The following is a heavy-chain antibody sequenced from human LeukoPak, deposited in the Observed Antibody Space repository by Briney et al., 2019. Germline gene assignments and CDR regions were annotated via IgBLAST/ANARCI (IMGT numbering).Heavy chain of an antibody. D-gene: IGHD2-2*01. V-gene: IGHV4-34*01. J-gene: IGHJ3*02. CDR1: GGSFSGYY. Sequence: PLETLSLTCAVYGGSFSGYYWSWIRQPPGKGLEWVGEINHSGSTNYNPSLKSRVTISVDTSKNQFSLKLSSVTAADTAVYYCARQRVVPAAINAFDIWGQGTMVTVSS. CDR2: INHSGST. CDR3: ARQRVVPAAINAFDI.